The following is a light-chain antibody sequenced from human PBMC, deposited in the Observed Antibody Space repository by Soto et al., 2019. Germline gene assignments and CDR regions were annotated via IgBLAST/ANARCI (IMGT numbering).Light chain of an antibody. CDR3: QQDGSTPTT. Sequence: VGTRCPVTLSLSPAELATLSCGTGKRVSSSYLAWYQQKPGQAPRLLIYGASSRATGIPDRFSGSGSGTDFTLTISRLEPEDFAVYYCQQDGSTPTTFGQGTRLEI. J-gene: IGKJ5*01. CDR1: KRVSSSY. V-gene: IGKV3-20*01. CDR2: GAS.